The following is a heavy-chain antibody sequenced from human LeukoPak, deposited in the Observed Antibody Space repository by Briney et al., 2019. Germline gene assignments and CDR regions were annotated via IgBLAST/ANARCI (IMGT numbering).Heavy chain of an antibody. D-gene: IGHD3-10*01. CDR1: GGSISSGGYY. CDR3: ARVGMVRARGPSAY. CDR2: IYYSGST. J-gene: IGHJ4*02. Sequence: SETLSLTCTVSGGSISSGGYYWSWIRQHPGKGLEWIGYIYYSGSTYYNPSLKSRVTISVDTSKNQFSLKLSSVTAADTAVYYCARVGMVRARGPSAYWGQGTLVTVSS. V-gene: IGHV4-31*03.